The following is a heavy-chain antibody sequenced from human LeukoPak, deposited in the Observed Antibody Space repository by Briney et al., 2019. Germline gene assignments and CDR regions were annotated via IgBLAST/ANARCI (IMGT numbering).Heavy chain of an antibody. J-gene: IGHJ4*02. V-gene: IGHV3-21*01. Sequence: GGSLRLSCAASGFTFSSYSMNWVRQAPGKGLAWVSSISSSSSYIYYADSVKGRFTLSRDNAKNSLWLQMNSLRAEDTAVYYCARGEGDSGGNFVGDYWGQGTLVTVSS. CDR3: ARGEGDSGGNFVGDY. CDR1: GFTFSSYS. D-gene: IGHD4-23*01. CDR2: ISSSSSYI.